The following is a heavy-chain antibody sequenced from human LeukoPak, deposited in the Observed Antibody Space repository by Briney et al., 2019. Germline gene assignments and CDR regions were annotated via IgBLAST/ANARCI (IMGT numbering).Heavy chain of an antibody. D-gene: IGHD3-22*01. CDR3: ARAVHYYDRLDY. CDR1: GGSISSYY. V-gene: IGHV4-59*01. Sequence: SETLSLTCTVSGGSISSYYWSWIRQPPGKGLEWIGYIYYSGSTNYNPSLKSRVTISIDTSKNQFSLKLSSVTAADTAVYYCARAVHYYDRLDYWGQGTLVTVSS. J-gene: IGHJ4*02. CDR2: IYYSGST.